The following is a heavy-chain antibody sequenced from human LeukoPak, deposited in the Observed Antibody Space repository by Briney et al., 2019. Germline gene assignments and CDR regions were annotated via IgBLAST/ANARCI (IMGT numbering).Heavy chain of an antibody. Sequence: GGSLRLSCAASGFTFSSYGMHWVRQAPGKGLEWVAFIRYDGSNKYYADSVKGRFTISRDNSKNTLYLQMNSLRAEDTAVYYCAKDGRTLGYCSSTSCWNRDYWGQGTLVTVSS. CDR3: AKDGRTLGYCSSTSCWNRDY. D-gene: IGHD2-2*01. CDR1: GFTFSSYG. CDR2: IRYDGSNK. J-gene: IGHJ4*02. V-gene: IGHV3-30*02.